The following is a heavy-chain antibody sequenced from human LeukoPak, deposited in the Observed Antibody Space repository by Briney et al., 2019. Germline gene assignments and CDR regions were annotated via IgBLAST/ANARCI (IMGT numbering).Heavy chain of an antibody. D-gene: IGHD2-15*01. V-gene: IGHV1-69*04. CDR3: ARSTGSCSGGSCWELDY. Sequence: SVKVSCKASGGTFSSYAISWVRQAPGQGLEWMGRIIPILGIANYAQKFQGRVTITADKSTSTAYMELSSLRSEDTAVYYCARSTGSCSGGSCWELDYWGQGTLVTVSS. CDR1: GGTFSSYA. CDR2: IIPILGIA. J-gene: IGHJ4*02.